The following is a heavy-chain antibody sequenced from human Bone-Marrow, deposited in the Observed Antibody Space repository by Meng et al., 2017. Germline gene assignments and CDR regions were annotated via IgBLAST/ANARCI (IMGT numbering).Heavy chain of an antibody. CDR2: MNPNSGNT. J-gene: IGHJ4*02. CDR3: ARMRSGYDIEY. D-gene: IGHD3-3*01. CDR1: GYTFTNYD. V-gene: IGHV1-8*01. Sequence: QVKLVQSVAEVKKPGASVTLSCKASGYTFTNYDINWVRQATGQGLEWMGWMNPNSGNTGYAQKFQGRVTMTRSTSTSTAHMELSSLRSEDTAVYYCARMRSGYDIEYWGQGTLVTVSS.